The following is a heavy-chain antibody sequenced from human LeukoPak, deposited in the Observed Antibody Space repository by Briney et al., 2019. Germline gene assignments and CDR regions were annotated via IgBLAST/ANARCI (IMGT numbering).Heavy chain of an antibody. CDR2: IYYSGST. V-gene: IGHV4-39*07. D-gene: IGHD3-16*02. CDR1: GGSISSNSYY. J-gene: IGHJ6*03. Sequence: SETLSLTCAVSGGSISSNSYYWGWIRQPPGKGLEWIGSIYYSGSTYYNPSLKSRVTISVDTSKNQFSLKLSSVTAADTAVYYCARGNYLAYYYYYMDVWGKGTTVTVSS. CDR3: ARGNYLAYYYYYMDV.